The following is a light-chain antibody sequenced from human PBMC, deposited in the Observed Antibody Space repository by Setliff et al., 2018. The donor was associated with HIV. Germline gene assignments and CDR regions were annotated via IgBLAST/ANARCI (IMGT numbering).Light chain of an antibody. CDR2: DVS. CDR1: SSDVGGYNY. CDR3: NSYTTRSPLGV. J-gene: IGLJ3*02. V-gene: IGLV2-14*03. Sequence: QSALTQPASVSGSPGQSITISCTGTSSDVGGYNYVAWYQQHPGKAPKLIMFDVSNRPPGVSNRFSGSRSGNTASLTISGLQAEDEADYYCNSYTTRSPLGVFGRGTKVTV.